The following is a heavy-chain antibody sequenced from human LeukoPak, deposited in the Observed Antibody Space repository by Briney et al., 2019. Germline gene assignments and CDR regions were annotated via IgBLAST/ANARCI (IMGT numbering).Heavy chain of an antibody. J-gene: IGHJ3*02. V-gene: IGHV3-23*01. CDR3: ANLIAVAGTENAFDI. D-gene: IGHD6-19*01. CDR1: GFTFSSYA. Sequence: PGGSLRLSCAASGFTFSSYAMSWVRQAPGKGLEWVSAISGSGGSTYYADSVKGRFTISRDNSKNTLYLQMNSLRAEDTAVYYCANLIAVAGTENAFDIWGQGTMATVSS. CDR2: ISGSGGST.